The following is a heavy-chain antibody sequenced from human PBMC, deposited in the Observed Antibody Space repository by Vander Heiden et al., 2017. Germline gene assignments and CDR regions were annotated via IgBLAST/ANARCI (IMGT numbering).Heavy chain of an antibody. CDR3: ARPAGVYGMDV. CDR1: GYTFTSYD. V-gene: IGHV1-8*01. J-gene: IGHJ6*02. Sequence: QVQLVQSGAEVKKPGASVKVSCKASGYTFTSYDINWVRQATGQGLEWMGWMNPNTSDTGEVQKFQGRVTMTRDTAISTAYMELSRMRSEDTAVYYGARPAGVYGMDVWGQGTTVTVYS. CDR2: MNPNTSDT.